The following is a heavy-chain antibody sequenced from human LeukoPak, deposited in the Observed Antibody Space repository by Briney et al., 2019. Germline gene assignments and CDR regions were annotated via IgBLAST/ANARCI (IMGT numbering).Heavy chain of an antibody. V-gene: IGHV3-53*05. J-gene: IGHJ5*02. Sequence: GGSLRLSCAASGFTVSSDYMSWVRQAPGKGLEWVSVIYSGGSTYYADSVKGRFTTSRDKPKNTVYLQMNSLRFEDTAMYYCARNWFDPWGQGTLVTVSS. CDR3: ARNWFDP. CDR1: GFTVSSDY. CDR2: IYSGGST.